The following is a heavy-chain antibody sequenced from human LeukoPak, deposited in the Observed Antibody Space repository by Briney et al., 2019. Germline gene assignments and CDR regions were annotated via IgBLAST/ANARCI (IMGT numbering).Heavy chain of an antibody. CDR2: IRYDGSNK. D-gene: IGHD1-1*01. Sequence: PGGSLRLSCVASGFTFSTYWMAWVRQAPGKGLEWVAFIRYDGSNKYYADYVKGRFTISRDNSKNMLYLQMNSLRAEDTAVYYCAKEAGEYNWNDAYYFDYWGQGTLVTVSS. J-gene: IGHJ4*02. V-gene: IGHV3-30*02. CDR1: GFTFSTYW. CDR3: AKEAGEYNWNDAYYFDY.